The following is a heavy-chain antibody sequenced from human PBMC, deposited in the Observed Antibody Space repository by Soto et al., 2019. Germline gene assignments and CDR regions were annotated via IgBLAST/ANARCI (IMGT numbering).Heavy chain of an antibody. Sequence: SETLSLTCAVYGGSFSGYCWTWIRQPPGKGLEWIGEINHSGSTNYNPSLKSRVTISVDTSKNQFSLKLSSVTAADTAVYYCARGALLTGYYRRNWFDPWGQGTMVTVS. CDR3: ARGALLTGYYRRNWFDP. J-gene: IGHJ5*02. D-gene: IGHD3-9*01. CDR2: INHSGST. V-gene: IGHV4-34*01. CDR1: GGSFSGYC.